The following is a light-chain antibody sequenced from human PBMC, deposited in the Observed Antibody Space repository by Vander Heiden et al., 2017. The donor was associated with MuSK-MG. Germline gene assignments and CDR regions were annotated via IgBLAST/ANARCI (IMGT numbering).Light chain of an antibody. CDR1: SSDVGAFNY. Sequence: HSALTQPASVSGSPGRSITISCTGSSSDVGAFNYVSWYQQHPGKAPKLLIYDVTNRPSGVPYRFSGSKSGHTASLTISGLQAEDEADYYCSSDEGSGTSVVFGGGTKLTVL. V-gene: IGLV2-14*03. CDR3: SSDEGSGTSVV. J-gene: IGLJ2*01. CDR2: DVT.